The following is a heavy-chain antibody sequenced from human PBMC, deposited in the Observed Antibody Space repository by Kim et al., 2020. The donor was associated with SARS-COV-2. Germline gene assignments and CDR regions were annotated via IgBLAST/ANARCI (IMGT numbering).Heavy chain of an antibody. CDR1: GFTFSTSW. V-gene: IGHV3-7*03. Sequence: GGSLRLSCVASGFTFSTSWMTWVRQAPGKGLEWVANMKEDGTEKNYMDSVKGRFTISRDNAKNSLILQMNGLRVDDTAVYYCVRGFGCSSWGQGTLVTVS. CDR3: VRGFGCSS. D-gene: IGHD3-9*01. J-gene: IGHJ5*02. CDR2: MKEDGTEK.